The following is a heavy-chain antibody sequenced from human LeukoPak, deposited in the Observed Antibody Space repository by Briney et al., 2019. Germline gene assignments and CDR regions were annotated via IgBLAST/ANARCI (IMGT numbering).Heavy chain of an antibody. D-gene: IGHD4-17*01. CDR2: IWYDGSNK. V-gene: IGHV3-33*01. CDR3: ARDRDYGVHFDY. CDR1: GFTFSSYG. J-gene: IGHJ4*02. Sequence: GRSLRPSCAASGFTFSSYGMHWVRQAPGKGLEWVAVIWYDGSNKYYADSVKGRFTISRDNSKNTLYLQMNSLRAEDTAVYYCARDRDYGVHFDYWGQGTLVTVSS.